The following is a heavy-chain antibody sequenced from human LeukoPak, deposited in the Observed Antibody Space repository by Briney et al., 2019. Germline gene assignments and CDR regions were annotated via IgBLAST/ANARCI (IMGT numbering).Heavy chain of an antibody. Sequence: GGSLRLSCAASGFTFSSYWMSWVRQAPGKGLEWVSSISSSSSYIYYADSVKGRFTISRDNAKNSLYLQMNSLRAEDTAVYYCASSPSLGQLVDYWGQGTLVTVSS. J-gene: IGHJ4*02. CDR1: GFTFSSYW. V-gene: IGHV3-21*01. D-gene: IGHD6-6*01. CDR3: ASSPSLGQLVDY. CDR2: ISSSSSYI.